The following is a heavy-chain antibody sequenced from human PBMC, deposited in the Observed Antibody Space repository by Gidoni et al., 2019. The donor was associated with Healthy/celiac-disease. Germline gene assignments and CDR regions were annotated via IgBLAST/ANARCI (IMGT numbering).Heavy chain of an antibody. CDR1: GFTFDDYA. J-gene: IGHJ3*02. Sequence: EVQLVESGGGLVQPGRSLRLSCAASGFTFDDYAMHWVRQAPGKGLEWVSGISWNSGSIGYADSVKGRFTISRDNAKNSLYLQMNSLRAEDTALYYCAKDMRELEPTAAFDIWGQGTMVTVSS. CDR2: ISWNSGSI. CDR3: AKDMRELEPTAAFDI. V-gene: IGHV3-9*01. D-gene: IGHD1-1*01.